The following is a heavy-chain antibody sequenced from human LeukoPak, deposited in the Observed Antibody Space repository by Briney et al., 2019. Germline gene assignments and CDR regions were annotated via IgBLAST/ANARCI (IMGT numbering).Heavy chain of an antibody. J-gene: IGHJ6*02. D-gene: IGHD3-22*01. CDR1: GGSISSCY. V-gene: IGHV4-59*12. CDR2: IYYSGSA. Sequence: SETLSLTCTVSGGSISSCYWSWIRQPPGKGLEWIGYIYYSGSANYNPSLQTRVTISVDTSKTPFSLKLSSVTAAATAVYYCARLDYYDYSDYEGLDVWGQGTTVTVSS. CDR3: ARLDYYDYSDYEGLDV.